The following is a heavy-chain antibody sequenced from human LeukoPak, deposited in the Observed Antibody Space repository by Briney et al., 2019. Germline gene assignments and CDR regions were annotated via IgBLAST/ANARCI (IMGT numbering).Heavy chain of an antibody. V-gene: IGHV4-59*01. Sequence: PSETLSLTCTVSGGSISSYYWSWIRQPPGKGLEWIGYIYYSGSTNYNPSLKSRVTISVDTSKNQFSLKLSSVTAADTAMYYCASGRFGYSSSSDYWGQGTLVTVSS. CDR1: GGSISSYY. CDR2: IYYSGST. CDR3: ASGRFGYSSSSDY. D-gene: IGHD6-6*01. J-gene: IGHJ4*02.